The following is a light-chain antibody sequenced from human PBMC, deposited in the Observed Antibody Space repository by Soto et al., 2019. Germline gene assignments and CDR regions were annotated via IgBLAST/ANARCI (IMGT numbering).Light chain of an antibody. CDR2: AAS. CDR1: QNINNR. V-gene: IGKV1-12*01. J-gene: IGKJ1*01. Sequence: DIQMTQAPSSVSASEGDKVTIPGRASQNINNRVAWFKQRPGRAPKYLIQAASILQSGFPSRFSATGSGTDFTLTIDSLQPEDFATYYCLQVKNFPRTFGQGTKLEIK. CDR3: LQVKNFPRT.